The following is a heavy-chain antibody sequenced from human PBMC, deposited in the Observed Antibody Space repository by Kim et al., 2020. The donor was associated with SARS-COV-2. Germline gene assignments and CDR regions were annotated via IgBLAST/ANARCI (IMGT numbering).Heavy chain of an antibody. J-gene: IGHJ3*02. CDR3: ARGVDGYNYPDAFDI. CDR1: GYSFTSYW. V-gene: IGHV5-51*01. D-gene: IGHD5-12*01. CDR2: IYPGDSDT. Sequence: GESLKISCKGSGYSFTSYWIGWVRQMPGKGLEWMGIIYPGDSDTRYSPSFQGQVTISADKSISTAYLQWSSLKASDTAMYYCARGVDGYNYPDAFDIWGQGTMVTVSS.